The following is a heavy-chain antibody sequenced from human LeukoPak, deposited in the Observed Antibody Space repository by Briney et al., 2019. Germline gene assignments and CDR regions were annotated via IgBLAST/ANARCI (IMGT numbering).Heavy chain of an antibody. Sequence: GGSLRLSCAASGFTFSDYYMSWIRQAPGKGLEWVSYISSSGSTIYYADSVEGRFTISRDNAKNSLYLQMNSLRAEDTAVYYCARDISDISSSDAFDIWGQGTMVTVSS. CDR2: ISSSGSTI. J-gene: IGHJ3*02. CDR3: ARDISDISSSDAFDI. CDR1: GFTFSDYY. D-gene: IGHD3-9*01. V-gene: IGHV3-11*01.